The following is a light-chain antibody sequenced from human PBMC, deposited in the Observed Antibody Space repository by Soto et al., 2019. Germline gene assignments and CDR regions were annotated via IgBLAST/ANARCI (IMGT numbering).Light chain of an antibody. J-gene: IGLJ1*01. CDR3: SSYTTSTTLIHV. V-gene: IGLV2-14*01. CDR1: SCDVGNYKF. Sequence: QSVLTQPASVSGSPGQSLTLFCPGTSCDVGNYKFVSLYQEHPSKAARLFLYEVPQRPSRGSSRFSGSKYHNPASLTISGLRSEDQAAYYCSSYTTSTTLIHVFGTGTKVTAL. CDR2: EVP.